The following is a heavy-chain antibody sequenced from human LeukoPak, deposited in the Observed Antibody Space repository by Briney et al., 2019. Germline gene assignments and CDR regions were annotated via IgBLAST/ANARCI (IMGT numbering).Heavy chain of an antibody. J-gene: IGHJ4*02. V-gene: IGHV3-15*01. CDR2: IKSKSGGGTT. CDR3: VTLYSDYPAMFHF. D-gene: IGHD4-11*01. CDR1: GFTFNNAW. Sequence: GESLRLSCAASGFTFNNAWMSWVRQAPGKGLEWVGRIKSKSGGGTTDYPAPMKGRFTISRDDSKTTLYLQINSLKTEDTAVYYCVTLYSDYPAMFHFWGRGTLVTVSS.